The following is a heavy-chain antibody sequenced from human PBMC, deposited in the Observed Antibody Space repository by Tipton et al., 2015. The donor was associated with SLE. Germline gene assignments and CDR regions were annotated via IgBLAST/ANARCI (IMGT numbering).Heavy chain of an antibody. V-gene: IGHV1-69*04. CDR2: IIPILGIA. J-gene: IGHJ6*02. Sequence: QSGPEVKKPGSSVKVSCKASGGTFSSYAISWVRQAPGQGLEWVGRIIPILGIANYAQKFQGRVTITADKSTSTAYMELSSLRSEDTAVYYCARGSYDSSGYSVYYGMDVWGQGTTVTVSS. CDR1: GGTFSSYA. CDR3: ARGSYDSSGYSVYYGMDV. D-gene: IGHD3-22*01.